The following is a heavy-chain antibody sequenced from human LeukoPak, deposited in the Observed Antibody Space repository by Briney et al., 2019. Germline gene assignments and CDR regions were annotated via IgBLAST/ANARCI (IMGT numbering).Heavy chain of an antibody. V-gene: IGHV4-34*01. D-gene: IGHD6-19*01. CDR3: ARGRGYSSGWGHYYYSIDV. CDR1: GGSFSCYY. Sequence: KPSETLSLTCAVYGGSFSCYYWTWIRQPPGQGLEWIGEVTDTGNRNYNPSLRSRVTISVDTAKNQFSLKLTSVTAADTSVFYCARGRGYSSGWGHYYYSIDVWGQGTTVTVS. CDR2: VTDTGNR. J-gene: IGHJ6*03.